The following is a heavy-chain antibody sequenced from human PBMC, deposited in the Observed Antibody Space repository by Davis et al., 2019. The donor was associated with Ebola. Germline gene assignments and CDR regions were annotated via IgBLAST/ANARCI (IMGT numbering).Heavy chain of an antibody. CDR3: ARDGTVNVASLDY. J-gene: IGHJ4*02. CDR2: IKQDGSEK. CDR1: GFTFSSYW. V-gene: IGHV3-7*01. D-gene: IGHD3/OR15-3a*01. Sequence: GGSLRLSCAASGFTFSSYWMSWVRQAPGKGLEWVANIKQDGSEKYYVDSVKGRFTISRDNAKNSLYLQMNSLRAEDTAVYYCARDGTVNVASLDYWGQGILVTVSS.